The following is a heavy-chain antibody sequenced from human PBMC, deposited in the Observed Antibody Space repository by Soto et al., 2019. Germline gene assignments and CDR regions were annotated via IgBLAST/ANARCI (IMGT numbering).Heavy chain of an antibody. CDR2: IYYSGST. CDR3: ARQTGGSPWNWFDP. J-gene: IGHJ5*02. D-gene: IGHD2-15*01. V-gene: IGHV4-39*01. CDR1: GGSISSSSYY. Sequence: KASETLSLTCTVSGGSISSSSYYWGWIRQPPGKGLEWIGSIYYSGSTYYNPSLKSRVTISVDTSKNQFSLKLSSVTAADTAVYYCARQTGGSPWNWFDPWGQGTLVTVSS.